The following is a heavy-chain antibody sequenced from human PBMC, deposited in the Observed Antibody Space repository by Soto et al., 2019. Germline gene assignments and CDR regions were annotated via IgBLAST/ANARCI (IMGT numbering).Heavy chain of an antibody. CDR1: GGSISSSSYY. V-gene: IGHV4-39*01. CDR3: ARQGYWRDWFDP. Sequence: SETLSLTCTVSGGSISSSSYYWGWIRQPPGEGLEWIGSIYYSGSTYYNPSLKSRVTISVDTSKNQFSLKLSSVTAADTAVYYYARQGYWRDWFDPWGQGTLVTVSS. CDR2: IYYSGST. J-gene: IGHJ5*02. D-gene: IGHD2-8*02.